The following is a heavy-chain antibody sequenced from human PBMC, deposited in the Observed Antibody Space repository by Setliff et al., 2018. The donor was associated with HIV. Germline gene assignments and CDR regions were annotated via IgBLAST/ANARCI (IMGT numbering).Heavy chain of an antibody. V-gene: IGHV4-31*03. CDR2: IYHSGNT. CDR3: ARRGYCSSTRCSYAFDL. J-gene: IGHJ3*01. CDR1: GDSISSGSYF. D-gene: IGHD2-2*01. Sequence: LSLTCTVSGDSISSGSYFWSWIRQHPGKGLEWIGYIYHSGNTYYNPSLKSRGTISVDTSKNQFSLKLSSVTAADTAMYYCARRGYCSSTRCSYAFDLWGPGTMVTVSS.